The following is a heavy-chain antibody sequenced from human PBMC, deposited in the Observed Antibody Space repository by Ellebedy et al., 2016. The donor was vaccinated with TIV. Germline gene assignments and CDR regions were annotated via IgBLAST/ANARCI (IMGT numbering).Heavy chain of an antibody. CDR2: ISGSGGST. Sequence: PGGSLRLSCAASGFTFSSFAMSWVRQAPGKGLEWVSAISGSGGSTYYADSVKCRFTISRDNSKNTLYLQMNSLRAEDTAVYYCAKDRKRDKVGYYDSTTDYWGQGTLVTVSS. CDR3: AKDRKRDKVGYYDSTTDY. V-gene: IGHV3-23*01. CDR1: GFTFSSFA. J-gene: IGHJ4*02. D-gene: IGHD3-22*01.